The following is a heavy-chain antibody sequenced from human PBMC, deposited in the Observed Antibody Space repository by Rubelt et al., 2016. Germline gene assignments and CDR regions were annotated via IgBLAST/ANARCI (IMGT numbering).Heavy chain of an antibody. V-gene: IGHV4-34*01. CDR2: INHSGST. CDR1: GGSFSDYY. D-gene: IGHD7-27*01. J-gene: IGHJ2*01. Sequence: QVQQQQWGAGLLKPSETLSLTCAVYGGSFSDYYWSWIRQPPGKGLEWIGKINHSGSTNYNPSLKSRVTISVDTSKHQFSRKLGAVTAAETAVYYWASASTGGLNWYFDLWGRGTLVTVSS. CDR3: ASASTGGLNWYFDL.